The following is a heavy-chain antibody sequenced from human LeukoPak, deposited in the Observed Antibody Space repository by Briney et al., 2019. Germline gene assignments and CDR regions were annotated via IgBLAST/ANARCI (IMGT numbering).Heavy chain of an antibody. Sequence: GGSLRLSCVASGFTSSNYWMQWVRQAPGKGLEWVANINQDESEKYYVGSVKGRFTISRDNARNSVYLQMNNLRVEDTAVYFCAKGGYRSCSSCFSDAFDIWGQGTVVAVSS. J-gene: IGHJ3*02. V-gene: IGHV3-7*01. CDR1: GFTSSNYW. CDR3: AKGGYRSCSSCFSDAFDI. CDR2: INQDESEK. D-gene: IGHD2-2*01.